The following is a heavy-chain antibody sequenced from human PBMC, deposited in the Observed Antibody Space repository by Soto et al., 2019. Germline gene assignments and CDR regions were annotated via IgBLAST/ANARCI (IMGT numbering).Heavy chain of an antibody. Sequence: GASVKVSCKAAGGTFSSYAISWVRQAPGQGLEWMGGIIPIFGTANYAQKFQGRVTITADESTSTAYMELSSLRSEDTAVYYCAREGIGGNWFDPWGQGTLVTVYS. CDR3: AREGIGGNWFDP. J-gene: IGHJ5*02. D-gene: IGHD1-26*01. CDR1: GGTFSSYA. CDR2: IIPIFGTA. V-gene: IGHV1-69*13.